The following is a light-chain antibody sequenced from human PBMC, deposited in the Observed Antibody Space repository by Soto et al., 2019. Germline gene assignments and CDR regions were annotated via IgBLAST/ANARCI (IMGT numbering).Light chain of an antibody. J-gene: IGKJ1*01. Sequence: DLQMTQSPSSLSASVGDRVTITCRASQGINNYLSWFQQKPGRAPKSLIYATYRLQSGVPSKFSGSGSGTNFTPTITSLQPEDFATYYCQHYDSFPRTFGQGPKVEMK. CDR3: QHYDSFPRT. V-gene: IGKV1-16*02. CDR1: QGINNY. CDR2: ATY.